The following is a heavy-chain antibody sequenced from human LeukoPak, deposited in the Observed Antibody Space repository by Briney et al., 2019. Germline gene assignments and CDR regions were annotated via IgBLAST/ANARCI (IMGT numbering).Heavy chain of an antibody. Sequence: GGSLRLSCAASGFTFSSYWMSWVRQAPGKGLEWVANIKQDGSEKYCMDSVKGRFTVSRDSATNSLYLQMNSLRAEDTAVYYCARGLVDYFGGQGTLVTVSS. CDR3: ARGLVDYF. CDR2: IKQDGSEK. D-gene: IGHD2/OR15-2a*01. V-gene: IGHV3-7*01. CDR1: GFTFSSYW. J-gene: IGHJ4*02.